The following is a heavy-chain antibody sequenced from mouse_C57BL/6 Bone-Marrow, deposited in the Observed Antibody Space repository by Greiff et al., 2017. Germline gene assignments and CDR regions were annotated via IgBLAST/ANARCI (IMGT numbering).Heavy chain of an antibody. CDR2: IDPSDSYT. V-gene: IGHV1-69*01. D-gene: IGHD2-4*01. CDR3: ARGRLRRRRYAMAY. J-gene: IGHJ4*01. CDR1: GYTFTSYW. Sequence: QVQLQQPGAELVMPGASVKLSCKASGYTFTSYWMHWVKQRPGQGLEWIGEIDPSDSYTNYNQKFKGKSTLTVDKSSSTAYMQLSSLTSEDSAVXYCARGRLRRRRYAMAYWGQGTSVTVSS.